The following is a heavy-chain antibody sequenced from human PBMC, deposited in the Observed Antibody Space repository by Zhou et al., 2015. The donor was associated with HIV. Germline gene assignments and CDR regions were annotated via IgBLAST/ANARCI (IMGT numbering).Heavy chain of an antibody. CDR2: IVVGSGNT. CDR1: GFTFTSSA. Sequence: QLVQSGPEVKKPGTSVKVSCKASGFTFTSSAVQWVRQARGQRLEWIGWIVVGSGNTNYAQKFQERVTITRDMSTSTAYMELSSLRSEDTAVYYCAADIPSPLTRNIAARPPYYYYYMDVWAKGTDGHRLL. J-gene: IGHJ6*03. V-gene: IGHV1-58*01. CDR3: AADIPSPLTRNIAARPPYYYYYMDV. D-gene: IGHD6-6*01.